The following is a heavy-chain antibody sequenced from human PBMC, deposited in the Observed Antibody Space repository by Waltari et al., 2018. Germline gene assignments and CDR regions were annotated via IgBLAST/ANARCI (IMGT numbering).Heavy chain of an antibody. D-gene: IGHD3-16*01. J-gene: IGHJ3*02. CDR2: IDPNSGGT. Sequence: QVQLVQSGAEVKKPGASVTVSCTASGYTFTGYYMHWVRQAPGQGLEWTGSIDPNSGGTNYAHKFEGRITMTRDTPIRPSYMDRSRLRSDDTAVYYCARRSWGAFDIWGQGTMVTVSS. CDR1: GYTFTGYY. V-gene: IGHV1-2*07. CDR3: ARRSWGAFDI.